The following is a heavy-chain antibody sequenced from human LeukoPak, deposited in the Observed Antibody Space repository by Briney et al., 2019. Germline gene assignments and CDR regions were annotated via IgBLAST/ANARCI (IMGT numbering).Heavy chain of an antibody. V-gene: IGHV1-2*02. D-gene: IGHD3-22*01. CDR2: INPNSGGT. CDR1: GYTFTGYY. CDR3: ARAGSSGYRGDCYYYGMDV. J-gene: IGHJ6*02. Sequence: ASVKVSCKASGYTFTGYYMHWVRQAPGQGLEWMGWINPNSGGTNYAQKFQGRVTMTRDTSISTAYMELSRLRSDDTAVYYCARAGSSGYRGDCYYYGMDVWGQGTTVTVSS.